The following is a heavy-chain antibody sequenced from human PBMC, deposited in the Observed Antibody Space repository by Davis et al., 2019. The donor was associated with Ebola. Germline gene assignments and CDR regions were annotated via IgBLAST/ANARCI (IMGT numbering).Heavy chain of an antibody. CDR1: GYSFTSYW. Sequence: GESLKISCKGSGYSFTSYWIGWLRHTPGQVLELIWIIYPGDSDTRYSPSFQGQVTISADKYISTAYLQWSSLKASDTAMYYCARYAGYRSGWYYFDYWGQGTLVTVSS. CDR2: IYPGDSDT. J-gene: IGHJ4*02. CDR3: ARYAGYRSGWYYFDY. V-gene: IGHV5-51*01. D-gene: IGHD6-19*01.